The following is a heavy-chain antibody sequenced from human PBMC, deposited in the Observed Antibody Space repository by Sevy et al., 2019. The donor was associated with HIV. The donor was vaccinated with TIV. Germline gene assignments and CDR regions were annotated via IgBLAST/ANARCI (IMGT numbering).Heavy chain of an antibody. V-gene: IGHV1-2*04. D-gene: IGHD3-16*01. CDR3: ARVRGDMITFGGVTSDAFDI. J-gene: IGHJ3*02. CDR1: GYTFTGYY. Sequence: ASVNVSCKASGYTFTGYYMHWVRQAPGQGLEWMGWINPNSGGTNYAQKFQGWVTMTRDTSISTAYMELSRLGSNDTAVYYCARVRGDMITFGGVTSDAFDIWGQGTMVTVSS. CDR2: INPNSGGT.